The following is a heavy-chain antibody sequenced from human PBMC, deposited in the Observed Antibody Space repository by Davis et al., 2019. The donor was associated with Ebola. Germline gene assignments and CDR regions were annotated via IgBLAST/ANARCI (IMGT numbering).Heavy chain of an antibody. Sequence: GGSLRLSCAASGFTFSRYAMTWARQAPGKGLEWVSAITSSGGTTYYADSVKGRFTISRDNSRNTLYLQMTSLRVDDTAVYYCARVPWATLAGWFDPWGQGTLVTVSS. J-gene: IGHJ5*02. CDR1: GFTFSRYA. CDR2: ITSSGGTT. D-gene: IGHD1-26*01. V-gene: IGHV3-23*01. CDR3: ARVPWATLAGWFDP.